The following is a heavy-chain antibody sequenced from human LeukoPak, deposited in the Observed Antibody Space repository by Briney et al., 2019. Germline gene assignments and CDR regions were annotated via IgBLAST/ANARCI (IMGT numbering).Heavy chain of an antibody. CDR3: ARTSTRYGDSASDY. J-gene: IGHJ4*02. CDR2: IIPIFGTA. D-gene: IGHD4-17*01. Sequence: GASVKVSCKASGGTFSSYAISWVRQAPGQGLEWMGGIIPIFGTANYAQKFQGRVPITADESTSTAYMELSSLRSEDTAVYYCARTSTRYGDSASDYWGQGTLVTVSS. CDR1: GGTFSSYA. V-gene: IGHV1-69*13.